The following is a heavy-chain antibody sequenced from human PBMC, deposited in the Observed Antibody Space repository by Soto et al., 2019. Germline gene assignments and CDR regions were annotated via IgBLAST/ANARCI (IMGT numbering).Heavy chain of an antibody. CDR1: GFSLSTTGLG. CDR2: IYWDDNN. J-gene: IGHJ4*02. V-gene: IGHV2-5*02. Sequence: QITLKESGPTLVKPTQTLTLTCTFSGFSLSTTGLGVGWIRQPPGKALEWLAVIYWDDNNRFSPSLRSRLTLTKDTSDNQVFLTMTHMDPVDTATYYCAHRIDRSYFDYWGQGILVTVSS. D-gene: IGHD3-9*01. CDR3: AHRIDRSYFDY.